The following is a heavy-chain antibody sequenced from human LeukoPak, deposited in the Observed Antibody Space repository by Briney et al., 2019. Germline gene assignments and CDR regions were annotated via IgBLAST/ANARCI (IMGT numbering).Heavy chain of an antibody. J-gene: IGHJ4*02. CDR2: ISSSGNYI. CDR3: ARDGSYSSGYGFDY. D-gene: IGHD2-8*02. Sequence: GGSLRLSCAASGFTFSTYSMNWVRQAPGKGLEWVSSISSSGNYIYYADSVKGRFTISRDNSKNTVYLQMNSLRAEDTAMYYCARDGSYSSGYGFDYWGQGTLVTVSS. V-gene: IGHV3-21*04. CDR1: GFTFSTYS.